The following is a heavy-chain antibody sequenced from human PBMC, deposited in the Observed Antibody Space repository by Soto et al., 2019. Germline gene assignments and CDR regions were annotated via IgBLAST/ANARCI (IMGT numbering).Heavy chain of an antibody. CDR2: ISDGGGTT. D-gene: IGHD2-8*01. J-gene: IGHJ3*02. CDR3: ANGAHCTTTTRPPRPI. CDR1: GFTFSNYA. V-gene: IGHV3-23*01. Sequence: GGSLRLSCAASGFTFSNYAMTWVRQAPGKGLEWVSAISDGGGTTNYADSVKGRFTISRDNSKNTLYLQMNSLTAEDTAVYYWANGAHCTTTTRPPRPIWGKGTMVTVSS.